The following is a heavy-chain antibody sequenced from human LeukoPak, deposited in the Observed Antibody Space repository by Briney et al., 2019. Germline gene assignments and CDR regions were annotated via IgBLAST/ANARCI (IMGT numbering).Heavy chain of an antibody. CDR2: IYYSGST. Sequence: PSETLSLTCTVSGGSISSYYWSWIRQPPGKGLEWIGYIYYSGSTNYNPSLKSRVTISVDTSKNQFSLKLSSVTAADTAVYYCARTMIAAAGTNYFDYWGQGTLVTVSS. V-gene: IGHV4-59*01. J-gene: IGHJ4*02. D-gene: IGHD6-13*01. CDR1: GGSISSYY. CDR3: ARTMIAAAGTNYFDY.